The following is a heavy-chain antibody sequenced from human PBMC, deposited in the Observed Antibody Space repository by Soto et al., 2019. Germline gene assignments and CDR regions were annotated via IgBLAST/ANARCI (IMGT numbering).Heavy chain of an antibody. CDR2: IYYSGST. CDR3: ARRRVEYYYGSGSSGLDFDY. CDR1: GGSINSSSYY. J-gene: IGHJ4*02. Sequence: SETLSLTCTVSGGSINSSSYYWGWIRQPPGKGLEWIGSIYYSGSTYYNPSLKSRVTISVDTSKNQFSLKLSSVTAADTAVYYCARRRVEYYYGSGSSGLDFDYWGQGTLVTVSS. D-gene: IGHD3-10*01. V-gene: IGHV4-39*01.